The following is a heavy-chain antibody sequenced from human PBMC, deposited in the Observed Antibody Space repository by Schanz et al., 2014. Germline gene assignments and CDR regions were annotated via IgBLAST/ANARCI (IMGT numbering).Heavy chain of an antibody. CDR2: ISRSSSTI. D-gene: IGHD2-8*01. CDR1: AFIFRSYS. Sequence: TSAFIFRSYSMHWFRQAPGKGLEWVSYISRSSSTIYYADSVRGRFSISRDNAKNSLYLQMNSRRVDKAAVYFCTRHSAGLMMVWYWGER. CDR3: TRHSAGLMMVWY. J-gene: IGHJ4*02. V-gene: IGHV3-48*01.